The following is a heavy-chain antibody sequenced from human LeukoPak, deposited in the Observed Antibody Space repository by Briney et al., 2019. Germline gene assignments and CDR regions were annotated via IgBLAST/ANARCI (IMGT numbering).Heavy chain of an antibody. Sequence: SETLSLTCTVSGYSISSGYYWGWIRQPPGKGLEGIGNIYHSGSTYYNPSLKSRVTVSVDTSKNQFSLKLNSVTAADTAVYYCARAPPGGGSSYEADWGQGTL. CDR3: ARAPPGGGSSYEAD. CDR2: IYHSGST. J-gene: IGHJ4*02. CDR1: GYSISSGYY. V-gene: IGHV4-38-2*02. D-gene: IGHD2-15*01.